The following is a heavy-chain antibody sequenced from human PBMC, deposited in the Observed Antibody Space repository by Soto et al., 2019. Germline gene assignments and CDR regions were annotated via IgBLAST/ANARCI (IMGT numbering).Heavy chain of an antibody. CDR1: GGSISSGGYY. CDR3: ARAPRFLEWLLDYFDY. J-gene: IGHJ4*02. D-gene: IGHD3-3*01. Sequence: SETLSLTCTVSGGSISSGGYYWSWIRQHPGKGQEWIGYIYYSGSTYYNPSLKSRVTISVDTSKNQFSLKLSSVTAADTAVYYCARAPRFLEWLLDYFDYWGQGTLVTVSS. CDR2: IYYSGST. V-gene: IGHV4-31*03.